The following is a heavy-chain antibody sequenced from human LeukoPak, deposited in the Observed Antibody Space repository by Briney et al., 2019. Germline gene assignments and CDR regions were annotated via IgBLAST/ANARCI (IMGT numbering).Heavy chain of an antibody. D-gene: IGHD5-18*01. CDR1: GVTFSSHG. J-gene: IGHJ4*02. CDR3: AKAAGRGYNYGDYFDY. CDR2: ISGSGATT. V-gene: IGHV3-23*01. Sequence: GGSLRLSCVASGVTFSSHGMSWVRQAPGKGLEWVSAISGSGATTYYADSVKGRFTISRDNSKKTQYLQMNSLRAEDTAVYYCAKAAGRGYNYGDYFDYWGQGTLVTVSS.